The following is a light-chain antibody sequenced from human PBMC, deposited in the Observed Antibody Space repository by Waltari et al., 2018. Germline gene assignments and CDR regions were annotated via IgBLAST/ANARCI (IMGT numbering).Light chain of an antibody. CDR2: QDS. V-gene: IGLV3-1*01. Sequence: SYELTQPPSVSVSPGQTASITCSGDKLGDKYACWYQQKPGQSPVLVIYQDSKLPSGIPGRFSGSNSGNTATLTISGTQAMDEADYYCQAWDSSTEVVFGGGTKLTVL. J-gene: IGLJ2*01. CDR3: QAWDSSTEVV. CDR1: KLGDKY.